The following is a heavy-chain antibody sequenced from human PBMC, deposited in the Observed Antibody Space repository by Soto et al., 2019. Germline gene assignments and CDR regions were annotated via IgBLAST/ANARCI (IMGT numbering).Heavy chain of an antibody. CDR2: INPNSGGT. Sequence: ASVKVSCKASGYTFTGYYIHWVRQAPGQGLEWMGWINPNSGGTNYAQKFQGWVTITTDTSISTAYMELSSLRSEDTAVYYCASSSGSYDYDYWGQGTLVTVSS. CDR1: GYTFTGYY. J-gene: IGHJ4*02. D-gene: IGHD1-26*01. V-gene: IGHV1-2*04. CDR3: ASSSGSYDYDY.